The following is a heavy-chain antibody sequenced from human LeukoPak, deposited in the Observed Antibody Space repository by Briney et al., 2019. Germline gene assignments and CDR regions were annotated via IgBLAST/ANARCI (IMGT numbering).Heavy chain of an antibody. J-gene: IGHJ5*02. CDR1: GGTFSSYA. CDR2: IIPIFGTA. D-gene: IGHD2-15*01. CDR3: ARDHCSGGSCYFSWFDP. Sequence: SVKVSCKASGGTFSSYAISWVRQAPGQGLEWMGGIIPIFGTANYAQKFQGRVTITADKSTSTAYMELSSLRSEDTAVYYCARDHCSGGSCYFSWFDPWGQGTLVTVSS. V-gene: IGHV1-69*06.